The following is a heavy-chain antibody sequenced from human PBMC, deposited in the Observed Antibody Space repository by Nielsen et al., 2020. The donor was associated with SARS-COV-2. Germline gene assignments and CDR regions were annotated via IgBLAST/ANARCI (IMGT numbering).Heavy chain of an antibody. CDR3: ARAVGGTKLDYGDYGVDY. J-gene: IGHJ4*02. CDR2: IYHSGST. D-gene: IGHD4-17*01. Sequence: WIRQPPGKGLEWIGYIYHSGSTYYNPSLKSRVTISVDRSKNQFSLKLSSVTAADTAVYYCARAVGGTKLDYGDYGVDYWGQGTLVTVSS. V-gene: IGHV4-30-2*01.